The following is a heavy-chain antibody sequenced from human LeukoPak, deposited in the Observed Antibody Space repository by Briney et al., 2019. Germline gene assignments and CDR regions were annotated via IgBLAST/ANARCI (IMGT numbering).Heavy chain of an antibody. V-gene: IGHV3-74*01. CDR1: GFTFSSYW. J-gene: IGHJ4*02. CDR2: INRGGSVT. D-gene: IGHD2-15*01. Sequence: PGGSLRLSCAASGFTFSSYWIHWVRHAPGKGLVWVSRINRGGSVTTYADSVKGRFTISRDNARNTLYLQMNSLRAEDTAVYYCARDLGGSGDYWGQGTLVTVSS. CDR3: ARDLGGSGDY.